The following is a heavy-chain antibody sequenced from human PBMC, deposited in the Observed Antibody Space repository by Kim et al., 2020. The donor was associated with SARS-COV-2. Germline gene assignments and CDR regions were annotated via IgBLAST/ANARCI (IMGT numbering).Heavy chain of an antibody. D-gene: IGHD6-19*01. CDR2: IYYSGST. CDR1: GGSVSSGSYY. V-gene: IGHV4-61*01. J-gene: IGHJ6*02. CDR3: ASEIVTGLVGMDV. Sequence: SETLSLTCTVSGGSVSSGSYYWSWIRQPPGKGLEWIGYIYYSGSTNYNPSLKSRVTISVDTSKNQFSLKLSSVTAADTAVYYCASEIVTGLVGMDVWGQGTTVTVSS.